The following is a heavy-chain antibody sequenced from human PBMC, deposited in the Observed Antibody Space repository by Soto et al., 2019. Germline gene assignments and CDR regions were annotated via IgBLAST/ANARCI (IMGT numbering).Heavy chain of an antibody. V-gene: IGHV1-8*01. CDR1: GYTFTSYD. J-gene: IGHJ6*02. D-gene: IGHD1-1*01. CDR2: MNPNSGNT. CDR3: ARERTGTTSMDV. Sequence: QVQLVQSGAEVKKPGASVKVSCKASGYTFTSYDINWVRQATGQGLEWMGWMNPNSGNTGCAQKFPGRVTMTRNTSISTAYMELSSLRSEDTAVYYCARERTGTTSMDVWGQGTTVTVSS.